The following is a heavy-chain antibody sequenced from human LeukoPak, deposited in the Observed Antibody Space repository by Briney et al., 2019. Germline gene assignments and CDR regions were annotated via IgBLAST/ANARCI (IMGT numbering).Heavy chain of an antibody. Sequence: SQTLSLTCAISGDSVYSNSAAWNWIRQPPSRGLEWLGRTYYRSKWYNDYAVSVKSRITINPDTSKNQCSLQLNSVTPEDTAVYYCARAGRSSSWYSENYFDYWGQGTLVTVSS. CDR1: GDSVYSNSAA. CDR3: ARAGRSSSWYSENYFDY. D-gene: IGHD6-13*01. J-gene: IGHJ4*02. CDR2: TYYRSKWYN. V-gene: IGHV6-1*01.